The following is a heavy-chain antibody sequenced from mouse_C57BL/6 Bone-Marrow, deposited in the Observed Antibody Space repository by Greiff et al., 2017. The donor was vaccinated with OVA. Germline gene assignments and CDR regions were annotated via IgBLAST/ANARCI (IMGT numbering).Heavy chain of an antibody. D-gene: IGHD4-1*01. V-gene: IGHV14-4*01. J-gene: IGHJ3*01. CDR2: IDPENGDT. Sequence: EVQLVESGAELVRPGASVKLSCTASGFNIKDDYMHWVKQRPEQGLEWIGWIDPENGDTEYASKFQGKATITADTSSNTAYLQLSSLTSEDTAVYYCTNWDVWFAYWGQGTLVTVSA. CDR1: GFNIKDDY. CDR3: TNWDVWFAY.